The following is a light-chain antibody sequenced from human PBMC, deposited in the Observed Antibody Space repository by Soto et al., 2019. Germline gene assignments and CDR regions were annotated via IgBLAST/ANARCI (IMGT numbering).Light chain of an antibody. CDR3: QQYGSSPPYT. Sequence: EIVLTQSPGILSLSPGERATLSCRASQSVSSSYLAWYQQKPGQDPRHLIYDASNRATGIPGRFSASGSKTNLTLTISRLEPEVFAVYYCQQYGSSPPYTFGQGTKLEMK. V-gene: IGKV3-20*01. CDR1: QSVSSSY. CDR2: DAS. J-gene: IGKJ2*01.